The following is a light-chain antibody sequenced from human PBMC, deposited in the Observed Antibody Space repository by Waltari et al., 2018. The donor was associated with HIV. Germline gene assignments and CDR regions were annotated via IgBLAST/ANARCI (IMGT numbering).Light chain of an antibody. Sequence: DIQMTQSPSSVSASVGDRVTITCRASQSFSSGLNWDQQKPGKDPKDLIHGASSLQSGVPSRFSGNGAGTDFTLTISSLQLGDYATYCCQQANSSPVTFGPGTKVDIK. V-gene: IGKV1-12*01. CDR2: GAS. CDR3: QQANSSPVT. J-gene: IGKJ3*01. CDR1: QSFSSG.